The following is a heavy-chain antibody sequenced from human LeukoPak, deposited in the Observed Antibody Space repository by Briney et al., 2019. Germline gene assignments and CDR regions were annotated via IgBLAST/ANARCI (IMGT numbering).Heavy chain of an antibody. CDR2: IKLDGREK. CDR1: GFTFGKYW. V-gene: IGHV3-7*03. CDR3: ARDQYDTWSRRGNFDS. Sequence: GGSLRLSCVASGFTFGKYWMSWVRQAPGKGLEWVANIKLDGREKNYVDSVKGRFTISRGNTKNSLYLQMNSLRVEDTAVFYCARDQYDTWSRRGNFDSWGQGTLVIVSS. J-gene: IGHJ4*02. D-gene: IGHD3-3*01.